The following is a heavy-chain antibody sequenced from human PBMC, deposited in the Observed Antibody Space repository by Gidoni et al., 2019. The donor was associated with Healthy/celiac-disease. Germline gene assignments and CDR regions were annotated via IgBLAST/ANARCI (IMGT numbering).Heavy chain of an antibody. CDR3: TTDPLLPYSSGPRAEGGAFDI. V-gene: IGHV3-15*01. J-gene: IGHJ3*02. Sequence: EVQLVESGGGLVKPGGYLSLSCAASGFPFSNARMRLVRQAPGKGREWVGRIKSKTDGGTTDYAAHVKGRFTISRDDSKNTLYLQMNSLKTEDTAVYYCTTDPLLPYSSGPRAEGGAFDIWGQGTMVTVSS. D-gene: IGHD6-19*01. CDR2: IKSKTDGGTT. CDR1: GFPFSNAR.